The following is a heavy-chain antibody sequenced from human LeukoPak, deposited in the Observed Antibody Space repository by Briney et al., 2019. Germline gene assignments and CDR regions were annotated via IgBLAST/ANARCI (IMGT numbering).Heavy chain of an antibody. CDR2: NYSGGST. CDR3: ARDIAVAGMDY. Sequence: GGSLRLSCAASGFTVSSNYMSRVRQAPGKGLEWVSVNYSGGSTYYADSVKGRFTISRDNSKNTLYLQMNSLRAEDTAVYYCARDIAVAGMDYWGQGTLVTVSS. D-gene: IGHD6-19*01. V-gene: IGHV3-66*01. J-gene: IGHJ4*02. CDR1: GFTVSSNY.